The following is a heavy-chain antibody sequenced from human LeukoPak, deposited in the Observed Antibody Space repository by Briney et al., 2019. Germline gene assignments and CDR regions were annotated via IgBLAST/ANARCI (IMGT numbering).Heavy chain of an antibody. CDR2: MNPNSGNT. Sequence: ASVKVSCKASGYTFTSYDINWVRQATGQGGEWRGWMNPNSGNTGYAQKFQGRVTMTRKTSISTAYMELSSLRSEDTAVYYCARDYYDFWSGYYSANWFDPWGQGTLVTVSS. CDR3: ARDYYDFWSGYYSANWFDP. D-gene: IGHD3-3*01. CDR1: GYTFTSYD. V-gene: IGHV1-8*01. J-gene: IGHJ5*02.